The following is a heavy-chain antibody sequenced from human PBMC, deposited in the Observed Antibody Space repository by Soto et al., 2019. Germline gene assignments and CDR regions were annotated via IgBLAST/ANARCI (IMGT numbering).Heavy chain of an antibody. J-gene: IGHJ4*02. Sequence: QVQLVQSGAEVKKPGSSVKVACKASGGSFSSYTISWVRQAPGQGREWMGRIIPILGIANYAQKFQGRVTITADKSTSTAYMELSSLRSEDTAVYYCARVNCSSTSCYEAIDYWGQGTLVTVSS. V-gene: IGHV1-69*02. CDR3: ARVNCSSTSCYEAIDY. CDR2: IIPILGIA. CDR1: GGSFSSYT. D-gene: IGHD2-2*01.